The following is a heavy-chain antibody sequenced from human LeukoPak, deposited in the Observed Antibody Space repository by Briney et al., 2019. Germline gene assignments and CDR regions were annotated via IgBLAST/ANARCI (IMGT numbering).Heavy chain of an antibody. D-gene: IGHD3-3*01. CDR3: ARTYDFWSGYNPYYYYYMDV. Sequence: SETLSLTCTVSGVSISSYYWSWIRQPPGKGLEWIGYIYYSGSTNYNPSLKSRVTISVDTSKNQFSLKLSSVTAADTAVYYCARTYDFWSGYNPYYYYYMDVWGKGTTVTVSS. CDR1: GVSISSYY. CDR2: IYYSGST. V-gene: IGHV4-59*01. J-gene: IGHJ6*03.